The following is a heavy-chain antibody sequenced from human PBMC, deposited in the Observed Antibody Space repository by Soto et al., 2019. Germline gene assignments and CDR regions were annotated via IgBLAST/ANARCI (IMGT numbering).Heavy chain of an antibody. CDR3: ARDGSAGTWSNY. J-gene: IGHJ4*02. CDR1: GYTFTSYD. CDR2: MNPNSGNT. V-gene: IGHV1-8*01. Sequence: ASVKVSCKASGYTFTSYDINWVRQATGQGLEWMGWMNPNSGNTGYAQKFQGRVTITADESTSTAYMELSSLRSEDTAVYYCARDGSAGTWSNYWGQGTLVTVSS. D-gene: IGHD3-10*01.